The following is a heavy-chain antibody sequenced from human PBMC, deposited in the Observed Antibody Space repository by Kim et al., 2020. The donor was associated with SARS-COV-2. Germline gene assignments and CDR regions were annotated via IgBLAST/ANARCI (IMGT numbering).Heavy chain of an antibody. CDR2: SSSYI. J-gene: IGHJ4*02. CDR3: ARDKFEN. Sequence: SSSYIYYAGSGKGRFTISRDNAKNSLYLQMNSLRAEDTAVYYCARDKFENWGQGTLVTVSS. V-gene: IGHV3-21*01.